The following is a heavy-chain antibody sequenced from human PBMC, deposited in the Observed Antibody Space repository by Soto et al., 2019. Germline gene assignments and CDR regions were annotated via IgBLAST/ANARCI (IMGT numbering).Heavy chain of an antibody. J-gene: IGHJ4*02. D-gene: IGHD3-22*01. Sequence: QVQLVQSRAEVKKPGSSVKVSCKASGGTFSSYAISWVRQAPGQGLEWMGGIIPIFGTANYAQKFRSRVTITADKSTSTAYMELSSLRSEDTAVYYCASFDSSGYKFDYWGQGTLVTVSS. CDR3: ASFDSSGYKFDY. CDR2: IIPIFGTA. V-gene: IGHV1-69*06. CDR1: GGTFSSYA.